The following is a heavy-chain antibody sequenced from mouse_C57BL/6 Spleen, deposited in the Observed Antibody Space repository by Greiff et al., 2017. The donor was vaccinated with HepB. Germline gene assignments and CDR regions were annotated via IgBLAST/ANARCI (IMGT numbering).Heavy chain of an antibody. V-gene: IGHV1-18*01. CDR2: INPNNGGT. CDR3: ARRVDYGNYGAMDY. D-gene: IGHD2-1*01. CDR1: GYTFTDYN. J-gene: IGHJ4*01. Sequence: EVQLQQSGPELVKPGASVKIPCKASGYTFTDYNMDWVKQSHGKSLEWIGDINPNNGGTIYNQKFKGKATLTVDKSSSTAYMELRSLTSEDTAVYYCARRVDYGNYGAMDYWGQRTSVTVSS.